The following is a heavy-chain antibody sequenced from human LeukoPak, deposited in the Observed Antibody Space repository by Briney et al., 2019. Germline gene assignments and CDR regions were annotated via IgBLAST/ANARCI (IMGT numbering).Heavy chain of an antibody. CDR2: ISNSGST. CDR1: GGSFSGYY. CDR3: ARGPYSYDSSGAFEI. V-gene: IGHV4-59*10. J-gene: IGHJ3*02. D-gene: IGHD3-22*01. Sequence: PSETLSLTCAVYGGSFSGYYWSWIRQPAGKGLEWIGCISNSGSTNYNPSLKSRVTISVDTSKNQFSLKLSSVTAADTAVYFCARGPYSYDSSGAFEIWGQGTMVTVSS.